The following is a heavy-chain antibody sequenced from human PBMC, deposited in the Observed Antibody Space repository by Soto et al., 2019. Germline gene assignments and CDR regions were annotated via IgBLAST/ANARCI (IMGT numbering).Heavy chain of an antibody. V-gene: IGHV3-7*03. Sequence: EVQLVESGGGLVQPGGSLRLSCAASGFTFGSNWMSWVRQAPGKGLEWVANIKRDGSEKYYVDSERGRFTTYRDNDKNTLYLQMDSLRANDTAVYYCASLEWESTGYADYWGQGTLVTVSS. D-gene: IGHD3-3*01. CDR1: GFTFGSNW. CDR2: IKRDGSEK. J-gene: IGHJ4*02. CDR3: ASLEWESTGYADY.